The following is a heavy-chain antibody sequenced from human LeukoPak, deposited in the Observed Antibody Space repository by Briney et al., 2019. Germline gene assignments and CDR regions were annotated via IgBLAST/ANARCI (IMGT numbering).Heavy chain of an antibody. Sequence: PGGSLSLSCAASGFSFSRYSMNWVRKAQGQGLEWVSSISTSSSFLYYADPVKGRFTISRDNAKNSLYVQRSSLRAADRAVYYCAIGRVGQLLVDAFEICGEGTMVTVSS. J-gene: IGHJ3*02. V-gene: IGHV3-21*06. CDR1: GFSFSRYS. CDR2: ISTSSSFL. D-gene: IGHD6-19*01. CDR3: AIGRVGQLLVDAFEI.